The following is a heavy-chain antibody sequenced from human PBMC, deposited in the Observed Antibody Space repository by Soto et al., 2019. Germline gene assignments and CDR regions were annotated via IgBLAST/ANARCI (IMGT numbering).Heavy chain of an antibody. CDR2: IAYEGSNM. D-gene: IGHD4-4*01. J-gene: IGHJ4*02. V-gene: IGHV3-30-3*01. Sequence: QVQLVESGGGVVQPGRSLRLSCAASGFTFGNYVMNWVREAPGKGLEGVAVIAYEGSNMYYADSVKGRFTISRDTSKNTLHLQMNSLRVEDTDVYYCAREGDDYKGAALDYWGQGTLVIVSA. CDR3: AREGDDYKGAALDY. CDR1: GFTFGNYV.